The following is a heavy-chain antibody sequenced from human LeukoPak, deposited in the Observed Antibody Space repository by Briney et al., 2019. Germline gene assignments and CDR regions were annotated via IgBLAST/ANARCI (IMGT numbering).Heavy chain of an antibody. D-gene: IGHD3-22*01. CDR3: ARGGLENGYHSNDAFDI. V-gene: IGHV4-59*01. CDR2: IYYTGRV. Sequence: SETLSLTCTVSGGSITGYYWSRVRQPPGKGLQWIGYIYYTGRVNYNPSLKSRVTISVDTSKNQFSLKLSSVTAADTAVYFCARGGLENGYHSNDAFDIWGQGTLVAVSS. CDR1: GGSITGYY. J-gene: IGHJ3*02.